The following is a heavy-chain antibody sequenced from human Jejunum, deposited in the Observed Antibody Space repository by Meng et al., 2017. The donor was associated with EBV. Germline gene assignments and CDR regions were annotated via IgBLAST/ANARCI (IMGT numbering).Heavy chain of an antibody. CDR2: INHSGST. D-gene: IGHD3-16*02. CDR1: RGSFSGYY. J-gene: IGHJ4*02. Sequence: QGQLHRGGAGLLKPSETLSLTCAVYRGSFSGYYWSWIRQHPGKGLEWIGEINHSGSTNYNPSLRSRVTISVETSKNQFSLRLNSVTAADTAVYYCARVAFSYTTRSLDSWGQGTLVTVSS. CDR3: ARVAFSYTTRSLDS. V-gene: IGHV4-34*01.